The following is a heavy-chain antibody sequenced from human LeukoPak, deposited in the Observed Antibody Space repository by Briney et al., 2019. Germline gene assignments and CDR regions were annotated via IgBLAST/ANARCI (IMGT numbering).Heavy chain of an antibody. CDR3: AKQLGYCSDGSCYFPY. Sequence: GGSLRLSCAASGFTFSNYSMNWVRQAPGKGLEWVSSISSSSSYIYYADSVKGRFTISRDNAKNSLYLQINSLRAEDTAVYYCAKQLGYCSDGSCYFPYWGQGTLVTVSS. D-gene: IGHD2-15*01. J-gene: IGHJ4*02. V-gene: IGHV3-21*04. CDR1: GFTFSNYS. CDR2: ISSSSSYI.